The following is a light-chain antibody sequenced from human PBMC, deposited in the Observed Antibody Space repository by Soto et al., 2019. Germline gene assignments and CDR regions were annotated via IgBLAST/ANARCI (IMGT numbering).Light chain of an antibody. CDR1: YSDVDGYDY. CDR3: SSYSRSSTYV. Sequence: QSVLTQPASVSGSPGQSITISCTGSYSDVDGYDYVSWYQQHPGKAPKLIIFEVSNRPSGVSYRFSGSKSANTASLTISGLQAEDEADYYCSSYSRSSTYVFGTGTKVTVL. J-gene: IGLJ1*01. CDR2: EVS. V-gene: IGLV2-14*01.